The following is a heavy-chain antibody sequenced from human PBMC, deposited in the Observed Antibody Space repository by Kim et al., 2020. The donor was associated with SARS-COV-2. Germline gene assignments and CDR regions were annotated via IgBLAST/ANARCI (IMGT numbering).Heavy chain of an antibody. V-gene: IGHV4-61*01. Sequence: SETLSLTCTVSGGSVSSGSYYWSWIRQPPGKGLEWHGYMYYSGSTNYNPSLKSRVTISVDTSKNQFSLKLSSVTAADTAGYYCARDGETVVTPRHWYFDLWGRGTLVTVSS. D-gene: IGHD2-21*02. CDR1: GGSVSSGSYY. J-gene: IGHJ2*01. CDR3: ARDGETVVTPRHWYFDL. CDR2: MYYSGST.